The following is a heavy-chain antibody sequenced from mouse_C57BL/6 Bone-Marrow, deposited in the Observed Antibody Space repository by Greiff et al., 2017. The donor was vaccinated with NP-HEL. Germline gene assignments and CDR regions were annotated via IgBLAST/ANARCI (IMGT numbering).Heavy chain of an antibody. Sequence: DVKLVESGGGLVQPGGSLSLSCAASGFTFTDYYMSWVRQPPGKALEWLGFIRNKANGYTTEYSASVKGRFTISRDNSQSILYLQMNALRAEDSATYYCARYPSSSGDYFDYWGQGTTLTVSS. D-gene: IGHD3-2*02. CDR3: ARYPSSSGDYFDY. V-gene: IGHV7-3*01. CDR2: IRNKANGYTT. CDR1: GFTFTDYY. J-gene: IGHJ2*01.